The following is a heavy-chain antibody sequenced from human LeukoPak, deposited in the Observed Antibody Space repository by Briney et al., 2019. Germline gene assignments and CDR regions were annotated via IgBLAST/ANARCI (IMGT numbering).Heavy chain of an antibody. CDR1: GYTFTDYY. CDR2: IDPDGGGT. V-gene: IGHV1-2*02. J-gene: IGHJ4*02. CDR3: ARVSGRSGPFEY. Sequence: ASVKVSCKASGYTFTDYYMHWVRQARGQGLEWMGWIDPDGGGTNYAQMFQGRVTMTRDTSISTAYMELSSLRSDDTAIYYCARVSGRSGPFEYWGQGTLVTVSS.